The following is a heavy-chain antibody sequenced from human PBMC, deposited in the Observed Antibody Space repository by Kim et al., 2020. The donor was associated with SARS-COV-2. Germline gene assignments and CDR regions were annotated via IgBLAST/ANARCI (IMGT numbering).Heavy chain of an antibody. J-gene: IGHJ4*02. CDR3: ARIERDGYNYYYFDY. D-gene: IGHD5-12*01. V-gene: IGHV5-10-1*01. CDR2: IDPSDSYT. Sequence: GESLKISCKGSGYSFTSYWISWVRQMPGKGLEWMGRIDPSDSYTNYSPSFQGHVTISADKSISTAYLQWSSLKASDTAMYYCARIERDGYNYYYFDYWGQGTLVTVSS. CDR1: GYSFTSYW.